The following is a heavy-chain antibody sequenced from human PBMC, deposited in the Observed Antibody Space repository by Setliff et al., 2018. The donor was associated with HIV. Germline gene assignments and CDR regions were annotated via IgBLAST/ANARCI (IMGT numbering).Heavy chain of an antibody. CDR1: GGSISSSNW. CDR3: ARSLGTIWGYDY. J-gene: IGHJ4*02. CDR2: IIHSGST. V-gene: IGHV4-4*02. D-gene: IGHD3-9*01. Sequence: SETLSLTCAVSGGSISSSNWWSWVRQPPGKGLEWIGEIIHSGSTNYNPSLKSRVTISVDTSKNQFSLNLSSVTAADTAVYYCARSLGTIWGYDYWGQGTLVTVSS.